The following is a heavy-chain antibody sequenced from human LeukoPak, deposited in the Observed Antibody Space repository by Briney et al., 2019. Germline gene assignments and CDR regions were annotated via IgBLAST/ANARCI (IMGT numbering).Heavy chain of an antibody. J-gene: IGHJ3*02. D-gene: IGHD5-24*01. Sequence: GGSLRLSCAASGFTFSSYAMSWVRQAPGKGLEWVGRSRNKANSYTTQYAPSVKGRFTVSRDDSQNSLYLQMNSLQTEDTAMYYCARGLNSFDIWGQGTMVSVSS. V-gene: IGHV3-72*01. CDR2: SRNKANSYTT. CDR3: ARGLNSFDI. CDR1: GFTFSSYA.